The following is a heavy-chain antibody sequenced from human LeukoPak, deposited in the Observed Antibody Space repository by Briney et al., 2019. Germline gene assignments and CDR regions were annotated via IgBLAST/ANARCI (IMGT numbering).Heavy chain of an antibody. V-gene: IGHV1-8*03. Sequence: ASVKVSCKASGYTFTSYDINWVRQATGQGLEWRGWLNPNSGNTGYAQKFQGRVTITRNTSISTAYMELSSLRSDDTAVYYCARGEYSSSWDHYYFDYWGQGTLVTVSS. CDR1: GYTFTSYD. CDR2: LNPNSGNT. D-gene: IGHD6-13*01. J-gene: IGHJ4*02. CDR3: ARGEYSSSWDHYYFDY.